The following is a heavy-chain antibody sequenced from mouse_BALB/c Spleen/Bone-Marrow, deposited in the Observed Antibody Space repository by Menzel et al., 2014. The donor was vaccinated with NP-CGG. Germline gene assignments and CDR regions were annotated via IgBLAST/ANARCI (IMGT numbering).Heavy chain of an antibody. D-gene: IGHD4-1*01. CDR2: ITKGGGST. Sequence: EVQLVESGGGLVQPGGSLKLSCATSGFTFRDYYMYWVRQTPEKRLEWVAYITKGGGSTYYPDIVKGRFTISRDNAKNTLYLQMSRLKSEDTAMYYCARQLAYAMDYWGQGTSVTVSS. V-gene: IGHV5-12*02. CDR3: ARQLAYAMDY. CDR1: GFTFRDYY. J-gene: IGHJ4*01.